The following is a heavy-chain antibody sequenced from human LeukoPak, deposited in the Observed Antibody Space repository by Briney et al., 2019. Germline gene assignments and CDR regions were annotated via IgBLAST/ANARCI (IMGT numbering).Heavy chain of an antibody. CDR2: ISYSGST. D-gene: IGHD6-13*01. Sequence: SETLSLTCTVSGGSISSYYWTWIRQPPGKGLEWIGYISYSGSTNYNPSLKSRVTISVDTSKNQFSLKLNSVTAADTAVYFCARSLGAIAATDYWGQGTLVTVSS. J-gene: IGHJ4*02. V-gene: IGHV4-59*08. CDR3: ARSLGAIAATDY. CDR1: GGSISSYY.